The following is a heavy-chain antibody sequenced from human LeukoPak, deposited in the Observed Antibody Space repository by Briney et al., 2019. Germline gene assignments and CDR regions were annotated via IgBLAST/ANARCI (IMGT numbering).Heavy chain of an antibody. D-gene: IGHD6-19*01. V-gene: IGHV3-23*01. CDR2: ISHTKTKT. J-gene: IGHJ3*02. CDR3: AKRGGSNGWGAFDI. Sequence: GGSLRLSCAPSGFSLSSSAMSWVRQAPEKGLEWVSTISHTKTKTYYGDSVKGRFTISRDSSKNTLFLQMNSLRVGDTAVYYCAKRGGSNGWGAFDIWGQGTMVTVSS. CDR1: GFSLSSSA.